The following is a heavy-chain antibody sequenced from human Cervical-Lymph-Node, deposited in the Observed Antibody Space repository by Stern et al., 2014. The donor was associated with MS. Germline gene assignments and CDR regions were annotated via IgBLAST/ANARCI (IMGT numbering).Heavy chain of an antibody. J-gene: IGHJ4*02. V-gene: IGHV2-70*01. D-gene: IGHD2-21*02. CDR1: GFSLSTSGVC. CDR2: IDWYDDI. Sequence: QVTLRESGPALVKPTQTLTLTCTFSGFSLSTSGVCVSWIRQPPGKAMEWLTLIDWYDDIYYSPSLKTRLTLSKDTSKNQVVLTMTNMDPVDTATYYCARGDCFSYYFDDWGQGTLVTVSS. CDR3: ARGDCFSYYFDD.